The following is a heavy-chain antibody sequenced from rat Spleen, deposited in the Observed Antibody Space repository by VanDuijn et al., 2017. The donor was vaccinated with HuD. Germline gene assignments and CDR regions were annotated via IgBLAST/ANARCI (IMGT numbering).Heavy chain of an antibody. D-gene: IGHD1-11*01. CDR2: IYPGDGDT. CDR1: GYTFTSNF. Sequence: QVQLQQSGAELVKPGSSVKISCKASGYTFTSNFMHWIKQQPGNGLEWIGWIYPGDGDTDYNQKFNGKATLTADKSSSTAYMQLSSLTSEDSAVYFCARGTTEGIEVFDYWGQGVMVTVSS. V-gene: IGHV1-28*01. CDR3: ARGTTEGIEVFDY. J-gene: IGHJ2*01.